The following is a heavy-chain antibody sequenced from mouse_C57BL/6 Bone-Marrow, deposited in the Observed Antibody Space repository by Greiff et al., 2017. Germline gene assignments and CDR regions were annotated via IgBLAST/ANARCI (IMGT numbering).Heavy chain of an antibody. D-gene: IGHD3-1*01. CDR3: TRRGYC. CDR2: IYPGNSDT. J-gene: IGHJ2*01. CDR1: CYTFTSYW. V-gene: IGHV1-5*01. Sequence: VQLQQSAHALSLPFAPLPISFKTSCYTFTSYWMHWVKQRPGQGLEWIGAIYPGNSDTSYNQKFKGKAKLTAVTSASTAYMELSSLTNEDSAVYYCTRRGYCWGQGTTLTVSS.